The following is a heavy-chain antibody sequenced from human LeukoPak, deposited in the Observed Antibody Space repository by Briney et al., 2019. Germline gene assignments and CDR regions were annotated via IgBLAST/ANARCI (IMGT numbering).Heavy chain of an antibody. Sequence: ASVKVSCKASGYIFTSYFMHWVRQAPGQGLEWMGLINPSGGSTRYAQKFQGRVTMTRDMSTSTVYMELRSLRSDDTAVYYCARGSSSNLDYWGQGTLVTVSS. CDR1: GYIFTSYF. CDR2: INPSGGST. D-gene: IGHD6-13*01. CDR3: ARGSSSNLDY. V-gene: IGHV1-46*01. J-gene: IGHJ4*02.